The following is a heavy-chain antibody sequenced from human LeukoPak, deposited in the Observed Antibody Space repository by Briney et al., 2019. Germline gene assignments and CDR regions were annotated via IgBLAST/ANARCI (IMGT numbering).Heavy chain of an antibody. J-gene: IGHJ4*02. Sequence: GGSPRLSCAASGFTVSSNYMGWVRQPPGKGLEWVSSISGSSSYIYYADSVKGRFTISRDNAKNSLYLQMNSLRAEDTAVYYCARGTTGTTGIDYWGQGTLVTVSS. CDR3: ARGTTGTTGIDY. V-gene: IGHV3-21*01. CDR1: GFTVSSNY. D-gene: IGHD1-1*01. CDR2: ISGSSSYI.